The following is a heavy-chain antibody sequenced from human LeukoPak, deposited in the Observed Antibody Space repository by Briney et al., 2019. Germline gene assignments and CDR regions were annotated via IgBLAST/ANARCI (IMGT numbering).Heavy chain of an antibody. V-gene: IGHV3-23*01. Sequence: GGSLRLSCAASGFTFSSYALSWVRQAPGKGLEWVSAISGSCYSTYYADSVKGRFTISRDNSKNTLYLQVNSLRAEDTAVYYCAKPPYGNSDYYPFDSWGQGTLVSVSS. CDR2: ISGSCYST. J-gene: IGHJ4*02. CDR1: GFTFSSYA. CDR3: AKPPYGNSDYYPFDS. D-gene: IGHD3-22*01.